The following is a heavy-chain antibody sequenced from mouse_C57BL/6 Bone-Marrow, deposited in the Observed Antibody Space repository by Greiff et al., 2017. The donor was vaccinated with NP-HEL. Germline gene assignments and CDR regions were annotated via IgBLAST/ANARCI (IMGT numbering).Heavy chain of an antibody. CDR3: AREGGLRRRTYAMDY. J-gene: IGHJ4*01. Sequence: EVKLVESEGGLVQPGSSMKLSCTASGFTFSDYYMAWVRQVPEKGLEWVANLYYDGCSTYYLDSLKSRFIISRDNAKNILYLQMSSLKSEDTDTYDCAREGGLRRRTYAMDYWGQGTSVTVSS. CDR2: LYYDGCST. V-gene: IGHV5-16*01. D-gene: IGHD2-4*01. CDR1: GFTFSDYY.